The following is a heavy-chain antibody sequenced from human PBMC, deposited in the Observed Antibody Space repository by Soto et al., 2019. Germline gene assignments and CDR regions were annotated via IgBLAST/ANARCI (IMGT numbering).Heavy chain of an antibody. CDR1: GASISNYY. J-gene: IGHJ5*02. V-gene: IGHV4-59*01. CDR2: IYYSGNT. D-gene: IGHD3-9*01. CDR3: AREAGVRYPFDP. Sequence: PSEPVSLTCTVSGASISNYYLSWIRQPPGKGLEWIGYIYYSGNTDYIPSLKSRVTISVDTSKNQFSLKLSSVTAADTAMYYCAREAGVRYPFDPWGQGTLVTVSS.